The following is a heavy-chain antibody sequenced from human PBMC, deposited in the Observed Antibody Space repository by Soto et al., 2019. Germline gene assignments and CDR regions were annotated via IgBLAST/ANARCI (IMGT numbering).Heavy chain of an antibody. CDR2: IIPIFGTA. CDR1: GGTFSSYA. J-gene: IGHJ6*02. CDR3: ARGSLQKYYDSSGLHYYYGMDV. D-gene: IGHD3-22*01. Sequence: GASVKVSCKASGGTFSSYAISWVRQAPGQGLEWMGGIIPIFGTANYAQKFQGRVTITADESTSTAYMELSSLRSEDTAVYYCARGSLQKYYDSSGLHYYYGMDVWGQGTTVTVSS. V-gene: IGHV1-69*13.